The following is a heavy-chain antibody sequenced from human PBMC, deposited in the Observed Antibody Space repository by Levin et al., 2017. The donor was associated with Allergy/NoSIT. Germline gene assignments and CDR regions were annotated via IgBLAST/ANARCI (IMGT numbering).Heavy chain of an antibody. CDR3: ARDTSYIAVAGTNWYFDL. D-gene: IGHD6-19*01. J-gene: IGHJ2*01. Sequence: GESLKISCKASGYTFTGYYMHWVRQAPGQGLEWMGWINPNSGGTNYAQKFQGRVTMTRDTSISTAYMELSRLRSDDTAVYYCARDTSYIAVAGTNWYFDLWGRGTLVTVSS. CDR1: GYTFTGYY. CDR2: INPNSGGT. V-gene: IGHV1-2*02.